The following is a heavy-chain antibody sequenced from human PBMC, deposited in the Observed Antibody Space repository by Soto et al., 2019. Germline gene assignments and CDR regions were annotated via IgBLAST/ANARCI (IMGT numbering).Heavy chain of an antibody. CDR1: GGTFSSYY. J-gene: IGHJ5*02. V-gene: IGHV1-46*01. CDR2: INPSGGST. D-gene: IGHD3-22*01. CDR3: ARDQRYYDSSGYYWFDP. Sequence: GASVKVSCKASGGTFSSYYMHWVRQAPGQGLEWMGIINPSGGSTSYAQKFQGRVTMTRDTSTSTVYMELSSLRSEDTAVYYCARDQRYYDSSGYYWFDPWGQGTLVTVSS.